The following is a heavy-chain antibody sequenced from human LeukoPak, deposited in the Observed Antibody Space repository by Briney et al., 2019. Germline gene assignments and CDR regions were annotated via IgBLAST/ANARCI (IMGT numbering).Heavy chain of an antibody. Sequence: SETLSLTCTVSGGSIRSNYWSWIRQPPGKGLEWIGYIYYSGSTNYNPSLKSRVTISVDTSKNQFSLKLSSVTAADTAVYYCARGGRLGFDPWGQGTLVTVSS. V-gene: IGHV4-59*01. J-gene: IGHJ5*02. CDR3: ARGGRLGFDP. D-gene: IGHD3-16*01. CDR2: IYYSGST. CDR1: GGSIRSNY.